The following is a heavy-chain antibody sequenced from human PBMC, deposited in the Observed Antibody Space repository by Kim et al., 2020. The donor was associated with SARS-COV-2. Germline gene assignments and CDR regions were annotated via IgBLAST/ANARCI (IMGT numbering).Heavy chain of an antibody. CDR1: GFTFSDHY. J-gene: IGHJ6*02. D-gene: IGHD3-10*01. V-gene: IGHV3-72*01. CDR2: TRNKANSYTT. Sequence: GGSLRLSCAASGFTFSDHYMDWVRQAPGKGLEWVGRTRNKANSYTTEYAASVKGRFTISRDDSKNSLYLQMNSLKTEDTAVYYCAREGGTGANYYGSGSYLPPSWASYYGMDVWGQGTTVTVSS. CDR3: AREGGTGANYYGSGSYLPPSWASYYGMDV.